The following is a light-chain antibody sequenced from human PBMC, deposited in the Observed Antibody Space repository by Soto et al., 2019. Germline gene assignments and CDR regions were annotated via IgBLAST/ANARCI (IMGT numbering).Light chain of an antibody. V-gene: IGKV3-11*01. Sequence: EIVLTQSPATLSLSPGERATLSCRASQSVSSYLAWYQQKPGQAPRLLIYDASNRATGIPARFSGSGSGTDFTLTISSLEPEDFAVHYCQQRSNTFGGGTKVEIK. J-gene: IGKJ4*01. CDR3: QQRSNT. CDR2: DAS. CDR1: QSVSSY.